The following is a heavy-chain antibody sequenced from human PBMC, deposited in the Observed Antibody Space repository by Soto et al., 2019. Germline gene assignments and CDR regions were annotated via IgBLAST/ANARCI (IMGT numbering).Heavy chain of an antibody. CDR2: INPSGGST. Sequence: ASVKVSCKASGYTFTSYYMHWVRQAPGQGLEWMGIINPSGGSTSYAQKFKGRVTMTRDTSTSTVYIELSSLRSEDTAMYYSTIYVVSGWYEGEYYYYYGMDVWGQGTTVTVSS. CDR1: GYTFTSYY. CDR3: TIYVVSGWYEGEYYYYYGMDV. J-gene: IGHJ6*02. V-gene: IGHV1-46*01. D-gene: IGHD6-19*01.